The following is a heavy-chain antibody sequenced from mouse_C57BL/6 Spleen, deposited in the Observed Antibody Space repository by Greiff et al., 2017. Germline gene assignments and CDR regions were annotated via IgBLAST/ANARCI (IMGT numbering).Heavy chain of an antibody. D-gene: IGHD2-4*01. Sequence: DVHLVESGEGLVKPGGSLKLSCAASGFTFSSYAMSWVRQTPEKRLEWVAYISSGGDYIYYADTVKGRFTISRDNARNTLYLQMSSLKSEDTAMYYCTRIYYDYSMDYWGQGTSVTVAS. J-gene: IGHJ4*01. CDR1: GFTFSSYA. V-gene: IGHV5-9-1*02. CDR3: TRIYYDYSMDY. CDR2: ISSGGDYI.